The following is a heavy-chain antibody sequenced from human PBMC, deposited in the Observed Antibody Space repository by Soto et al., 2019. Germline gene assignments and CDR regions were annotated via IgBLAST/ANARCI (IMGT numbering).Heavy chain of an antibody. CDR2: LYYSGST. Sequence: PSETLSLTCTVSGGFTSSYYWSWIRQPPGKGLEWIGYLYYSGSTNYNPSLKSRVNISVDTSKNQFSLKLSSVTAADQAVDYCARGISGSSPDYYYYGMDVRGQGTTVTV. D-gene: IGHD3-10*01. V-gene: IGHV4-59*01. J-gene: IGHJ6*02. CDR1: GGFTSSYY. CDR3: ARGISGSSPDYYYYGMDV.